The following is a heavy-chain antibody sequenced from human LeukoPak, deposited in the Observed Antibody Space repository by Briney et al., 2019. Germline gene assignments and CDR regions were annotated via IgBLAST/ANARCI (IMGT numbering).Heavy chain of an antibody. CDR1: GYTFTSYK. V-gene: IGHV1-46*01. Sequence: ASVKVSCKAFGYTFTSYKMHWVRQAPGQGLEWMGIINPSDGSARYAQTFQGRVSLTRDTSTSTLYMELSSLRSEDTAVYYCAKDGGTYSTDYWGQGTLVSVSS. CDR3: AKDGGTYSTDY. J-gene: IGHJ4*02. CDR2: INPSDGSA. D-gene: IGHD1-26*01.